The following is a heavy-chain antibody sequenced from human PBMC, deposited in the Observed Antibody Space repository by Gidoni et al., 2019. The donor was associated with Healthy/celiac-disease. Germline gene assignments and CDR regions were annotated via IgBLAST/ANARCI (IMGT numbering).Heavy chain of an antibody. D-gene: IGHD3-16*02. J-gene: IGHJ6*02. CDR3: ARSRETGLHLGELSAWTDYYYYGMDV. V-gene: IGHV4-31*03. CDR1: GGSISSGGYY. Sequence: QVQLQESGPGLVKPSQTLSLTCTVSGGSISSGGYYWSWIRQHPGKGLEWIGYIYYSGSTYYNPSLKSRVTISVDTSKNQFSLKLSSVTAADTAVYYCARSRETGLHLGELSAWTDYYYYGMDVWGQGTTVTVSS. CDR2: IYYSGST.